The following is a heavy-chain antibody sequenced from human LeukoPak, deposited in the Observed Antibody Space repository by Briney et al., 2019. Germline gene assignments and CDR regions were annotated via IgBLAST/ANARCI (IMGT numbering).Heavy chain of an antibody. D-gene: IGHD5-24*01. V-gene: IGHV1-69-2*01. J-gene: IGHJ4*02. CDR3: ARGGRWLQLLGYFDY. CDR2: VDPEDGET. CDR1: GYTFTDYY. Sequence: GASVKVSCKVSGYTFTDYYMHWVQQAPGKGLEWMGLVDPEDGETIYAEKFQGRVTITADTSTDTAYMELSSLRSEDTAIYYCARGGRWLQLLGYFDYWGQGTLVTVSS.